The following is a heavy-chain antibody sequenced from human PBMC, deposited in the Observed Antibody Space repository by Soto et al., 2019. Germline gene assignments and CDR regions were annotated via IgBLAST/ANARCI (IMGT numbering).Heavy chain of an antibody. CDR1: GGSFSGYY. D-gene: IGHD2-8*02. Sequence: SETLSLTCAVYGGSFSGYYWPWIPTPPGTGLAWIGEINHSGSTKYNPSLKSRVTISVDTSKNQFSLKLTSVTAADTAVYYCARDKPTGLIDYWGQGTLVTVSS. CDR3: ARDKPTGLIDY. V-gene: IGHV4-34*01. J-gene: IGHJ4*02. CDR2: INHSGST.